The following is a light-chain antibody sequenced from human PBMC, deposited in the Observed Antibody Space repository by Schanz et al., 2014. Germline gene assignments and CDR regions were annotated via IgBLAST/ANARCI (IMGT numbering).Light chain of an antibody. CDR1: QTVGSN. V-gene: IGKV3-15*01. CDR2: DAS. J-gene: IGKJ1*01. Sequence: EIVMTQSPATLSVSPGESATLSCRASQTVGSNLAWYQQRPGHSPRLLIYDASTRNTHSPARFSGSGSGADFTLTISSLQSEDFAVYYCQQYNNWLQGTFGQGTKVEIK. CDR3: QQYNNWLQGT.